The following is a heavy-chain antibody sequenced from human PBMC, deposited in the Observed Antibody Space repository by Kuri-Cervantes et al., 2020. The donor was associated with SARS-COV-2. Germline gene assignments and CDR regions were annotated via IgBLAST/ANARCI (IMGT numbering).Heavy chain of an antibody. CDR3: ARGTNWPPDGWFDP. Sequence: LRLSCAISGDSVSSKIAAWNWIRQSPSRGLEWLGRTYYRSKWYDDYAVSVKSRISINPDTSKNQFSLHLNSVTPEDTAVYSCARGTNWPPDGWFDPWGQGTLVTVSS. J-gene: IGHJ5*02. V-gene: IGHV6-1*01. CDR1: GDSVSSKIAA. D-gene: IGHD7-27*01. CDR2: TYYRSKWYD.